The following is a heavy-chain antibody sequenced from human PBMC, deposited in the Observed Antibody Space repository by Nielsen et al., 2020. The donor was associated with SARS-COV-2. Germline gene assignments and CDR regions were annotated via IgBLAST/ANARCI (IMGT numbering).Heavy chain of an antibody. CDR2: IYDSGNT. D-gene: IGHD3-3*01. V-gene: IGHV4-59*13. CDR1: GGAISSYY. CDR3: ARGVRAIFGVVGAFDI. J-gene: IGHJ3*02. Sequence: SETLSLTCTVSGGAISSYYWTWIRQPPEKGLEWIAYIYDSGNTNYNPSLKSRVTISVDTSKNQFSLKLSSVTAADTAVYYCARGVRAIFGVVGAFDIWGQGTMVTVSS.